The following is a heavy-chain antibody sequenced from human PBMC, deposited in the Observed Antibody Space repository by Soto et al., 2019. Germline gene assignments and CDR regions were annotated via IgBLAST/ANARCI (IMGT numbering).Heavy chain of an antibody. CDR3: ARDSHPKCVAADGASDY. CDR2: ITTYNGNR. CDR1: GYTFKNYG. V-gene: IGHV1-18*01. Sequence: ASVKVSCKASGYTFKNYGIKWVRQAPGQGLEWVGWITTYNGNRYSAEKFQGRVTMTTDTSTSTTYMELKSLTSDDTGVYYCARDSHPKCVAADGASDYWGQGTLVPVSS. D-gene: IGHD6-19*01. J-gene: IGHJ4*02.